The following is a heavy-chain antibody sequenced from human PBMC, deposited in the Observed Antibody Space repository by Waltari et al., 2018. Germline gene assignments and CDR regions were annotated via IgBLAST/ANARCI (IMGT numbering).Heavy chain of an antibody. CDR1: GYTFTSYY. CDR2: IYPNSGGT. Sequence: QVQLVQSGAEVKKHGAAVKVSFKAYGYTFTSYYMHWVRQAPGQGIEGMECIYPNSGGTNEAQSFQGRVTMPRETFIITAFMELSRLISDDTAVYSCARDQRILYPAASFQHWGQGTLVTVSS. D-gene: IGHD2-8*01. V-gene: IGHV1-2*02. J-gene: IGHJ1*01. CDR3: ARDQRILYPAASFQH.